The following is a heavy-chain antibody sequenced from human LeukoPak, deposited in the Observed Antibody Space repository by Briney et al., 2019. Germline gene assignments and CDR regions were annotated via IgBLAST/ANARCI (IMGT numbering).Heavy chain of an antibody. CDR1: GYTFTSYY. CDR3: ARVRYSGYDSLDY. CDR2: INPSGGST. D-gene: IGHD5-12*01. J-gene: IGHJ4*02. Sequence: ASVKVSCKASGYTFTSYYMHWVRQAPGQGLEWMGIINPSGGSTSYAQKFQGRVTMTRDMSTSTVYMELSSLRSEDMAVYYCARVRYSGYDSLDYWGQGTLVTVSS. V-gene: IGHV1-46*01.